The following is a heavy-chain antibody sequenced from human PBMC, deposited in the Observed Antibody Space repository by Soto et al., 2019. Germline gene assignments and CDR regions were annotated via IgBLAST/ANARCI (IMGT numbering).Heavy chain of an antibody. D-gene: IGHD2-8*01. V-gene: IGHV4-31*03. Sequence: PSETLSLTCSVSGGSISSGGYYWSWIRQHPGKGLEWIGYIYYSGGTYYNPSLKSRVTISVDTSKNQFSLKLSYVTAADTAVYYCARGMGPGVHYNWFDTWGQGTLVTVSS. J-gene: IGHJ5*02. CDR2: IYYSGGT. CDR1: GGSISSGGYY. CDR3: ARGMGPGVHYNWFDT.